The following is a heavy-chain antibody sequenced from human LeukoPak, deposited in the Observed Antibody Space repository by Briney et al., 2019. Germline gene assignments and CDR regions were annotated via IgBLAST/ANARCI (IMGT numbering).Heavy chain of an antibody. J-gene: IGHJ3*02. D-gene: IGHD5-24*01. Sequence: PSETLSLTCTVSGGSFSSSSYYWGWIRQPPGKGLEWIGSKYYSGSTYYNASLRSRLTISVDTSKNQFSLKLSSVTAADTAVYYCARHFDRDGYTSNAFDIWGQGTMVTVSS. CDR2: KYYSGST. V-gene: IGHV4-39*01. CDR3: ARHFDRDGYTSNAFDI. CDR1: GGSFSSSSYY.